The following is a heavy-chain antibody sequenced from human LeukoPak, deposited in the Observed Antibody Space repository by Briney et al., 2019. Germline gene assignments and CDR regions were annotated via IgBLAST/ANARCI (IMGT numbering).Heavy chain of an antibody. CDR3: AKDVIGQQWPENY. CDR1: GFTFSSYG. Sequence: PGGSLRLSCAASGFTFSSYGMHWVRQAPGKGLEWVAFIQHDSTNKYYVDSVKGRFTISRDNSKNTLYLQMSSLRPEDTAVYFCAKDVIGQQWPENYWGQGTLVTVSS. J-gene: IGHJ4*02. V-gene: IGHV3-30*02. D-gene: IGHD6-19*01. CDR2: IQHDSTNK.